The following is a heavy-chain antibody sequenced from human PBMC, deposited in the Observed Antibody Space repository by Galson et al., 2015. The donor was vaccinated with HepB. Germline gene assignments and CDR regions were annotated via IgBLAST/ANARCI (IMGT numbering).Heavy chain of an antibody. CDR3: ARQYCSGGSCYSVRTNYGMDV. V-gene: IGHV1-69*02. D-gene: IGHD2-15*01. CDR2: IIPILGIA. Sequence: SVKVSCKASGGTFSSYTISWVRQAPGQGLEWMGRIIPILGIANYAQKFQGRVTITADKSTSTAYMELSSLRSEDTAVYYCARQYCSGGSCYSVRTNYGMDVWGQGTTVTVSS. J-gene: IGHJ6*02. CDR1: GGTFSSYT.